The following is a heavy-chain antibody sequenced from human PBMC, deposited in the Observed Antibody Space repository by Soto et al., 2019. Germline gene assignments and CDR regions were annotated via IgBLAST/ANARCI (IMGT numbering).Heavy chain of an antibody. CDR1: GGSITSAGYS. V-gene: IGHV4-30-2*01. CDR2: IYQSGSS. Sequence: SETLSLTCTVSGGSITSAGYSWNWIRQPPGKGLEWVGYIYQSGSSSDNPFLKSRVTMSLNRSKNQFSLNLTSVTAADTAVYFCARGHYRYGLDVWGQGTTVTVSS. CDR3: ARGHYRYGLDV. J-gene: IGHJ6*02.